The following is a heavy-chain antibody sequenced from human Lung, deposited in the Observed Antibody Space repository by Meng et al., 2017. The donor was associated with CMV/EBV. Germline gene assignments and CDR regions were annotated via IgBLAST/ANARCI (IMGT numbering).Heavy chain of an antibody. J-gene: IGHJ6*02. CDR1: GFTFSGYE. D-gene: IGHD6-13*01. V-gene: IGHV3-48*03. CDR2: IRSSSPR. Sequence: GGSLRLXCVASGFTFSGYEMNWVRQAPGKGLEWVSYIRSSSPRYYVASVKGRFTVSRDNAKNSLYLQMNSLRAEDTTVYYCAGVSRRGTAASYAMDVWGQGTXVTVSS. CDR3: AGVSRRGTAASYAMDV.